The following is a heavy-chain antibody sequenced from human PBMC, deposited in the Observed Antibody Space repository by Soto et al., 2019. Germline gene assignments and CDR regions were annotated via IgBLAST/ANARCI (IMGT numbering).Heavy chain of an antibody. D-gene: IGHD2-2*01. V-gene: IGHV3-23*01. J-gene: IGHJ4*02. CDR1: GCTFSSYA. CDR3: ARTSVPAAIIDY. Sequence: GGSLRLSCAASGCTFSSYAMSWVRQAPGKGLEWVSAISGSITNYADSVKGRFTISRDNAKNTLYLQMNSLRAEDTAVYYCARTSVPAAIIDYWGQGALVTVSS. CDR2: ISGSIT.